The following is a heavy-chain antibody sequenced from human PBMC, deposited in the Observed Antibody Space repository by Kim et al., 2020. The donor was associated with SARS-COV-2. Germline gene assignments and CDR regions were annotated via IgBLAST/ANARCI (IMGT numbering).Heavy chain of an antibody. CDR1: GGSISSGGYY. V-gene: IGHV4-31*03. D-gene: IGHD3-10*01. CDR2: IYYSGST. CDR3: ARTPAGPRDWFDP. J-gene: IGHJ5*02. Sequence: SETLSLTCTVSGGSISSGGYYWSWIRQHPGKGLEWIGYIYYSGSTYYNPSLKSRVTISVDTSKNQFSLKLSSVTAADTAVYYCARTPAGPRDWFDPWGQGTLVTVSS.